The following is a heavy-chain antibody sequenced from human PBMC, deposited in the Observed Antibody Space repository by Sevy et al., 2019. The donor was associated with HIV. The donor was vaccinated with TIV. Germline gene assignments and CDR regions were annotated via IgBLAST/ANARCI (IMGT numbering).Heavy chain of an antibody. D-gene: IGHD3-9*01. Sequence: SETLSLTCTVSGDSISNYYWSWIRQPPGKGLKWIGYIFYTGSTEYNPSLKSRVSISVDTSKKQFSHKLNSVTAADTAVYYCARGGLHYHILTGYNTDWYFDLWGRGTLVTVSS. J-gene: IGHJ2*01. CDR3: ARGGLHYHILTGYNTDWYFDL. CDR1: GDSISNYY. V-gene: IGHV4-59*01. CDR2: IFYTGST.